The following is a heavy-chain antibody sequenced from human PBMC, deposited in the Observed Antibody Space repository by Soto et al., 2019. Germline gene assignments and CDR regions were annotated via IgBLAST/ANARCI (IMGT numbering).Heavy chain of an antibody. CDR3: VSPPVTYSSSSYYFDY. V-gene: IGHV1-69*02. CDR1: GGTFSSYT. Sequence: QVQLVQSGAEVKKPGSSVKVSCKASGGTFSSYTISWVRQAPGQGLEWMGRIIPILGIANYAQKFQGRVTITADKSTSTAYMEMSSLRSEDTAVYYCVSPPVTYSSSSYYFDYWGQGTVVTVSS. D-gene: IGHD6-13*01. CDR2: IIPILGIA. J-gene: IGHJ4*02.